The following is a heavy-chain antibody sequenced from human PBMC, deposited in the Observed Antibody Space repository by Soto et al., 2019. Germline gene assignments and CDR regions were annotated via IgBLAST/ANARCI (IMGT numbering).Heavy chain of an antibody. D-gene: IGHD3-22*01. Sequence: QVQLVQSEAEVKKPGSSVKVSCKASGGTFSSYAISWVRQAPGQGLEWMGGIIPIFGTANYAQKFQGRVTITADESTSTAYMELSSLRSEDTAVYYCARGHYYDSSGYYLQFDYWGQGTLVTVSS. CDR3: ARGHYYDSSGYYLQFDY. V-gene: IGHV1-69*01. J-gene: IGHJ4*02. CDR1: GGTFSSYA. CDR2: IIPIFGTA.